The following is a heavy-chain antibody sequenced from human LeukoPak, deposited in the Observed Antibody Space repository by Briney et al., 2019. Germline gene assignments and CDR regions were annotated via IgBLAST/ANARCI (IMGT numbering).Heavy chain of an antibody. CDR1: GFIFSSYG. CDR2: IRYDGTNK. CDR3: ARDPFPPNYDYVWGSYRLDFDY. D-gene: IGHD3-16*02. Sequence: HAGGSLRLSCAASGFIFSSYGMHWVRQAPGKGLEWEAFIRYDGTNKYYADSVKGRFTISRDNSKNTLYLQMNSLRAEDTAVYYCARDPFPPNYDYVWGSYRLDFDYWGQGTLVTVSS. J-gene: IGHJ4*02. V-gene: IGHV3-30*02.